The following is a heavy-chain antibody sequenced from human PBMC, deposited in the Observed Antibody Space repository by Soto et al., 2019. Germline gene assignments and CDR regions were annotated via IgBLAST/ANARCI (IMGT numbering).Heavy chain of an antibody. J-gene: IGHJ5*02. Sequence: QVQLVQSGAEVKKPGASVKVSCKASGYTFTSYGISWVRQAPGQGLEWMGWISAYNGNTNYAQKLQGRVTMTTDTSTSTAYMELRSLRSDDTAVCYCARTRLTAGVIAGGWFDPWGQGTLVTVSS. CDR3: ARTRLTAGVIAGGWFDP. CDR2: ISAYNGNT. D-gene: IGHD6-13*01. V-gene: IGHV1-18*01. CDR1: GYTFTSYG.